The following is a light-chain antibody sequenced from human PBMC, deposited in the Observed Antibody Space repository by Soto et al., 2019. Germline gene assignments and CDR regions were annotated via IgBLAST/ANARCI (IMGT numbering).Light chain of an antibody. J-gene: IGKJ1*01. CDR1: QSISSW. V-gene: IGKV1-5*01. CDR3: QQFNTSPWT. Sequence: DIQMTQSPSTVSASVGDRVTITCRASQSISSWLAWYQQKPGKAPKLLIYDASSLESGVPSRFSGSGSGTEFTLTISSLQPDDFATYYCQQFNTSPWTFGQGTKVDIK. CDR2: DAS.